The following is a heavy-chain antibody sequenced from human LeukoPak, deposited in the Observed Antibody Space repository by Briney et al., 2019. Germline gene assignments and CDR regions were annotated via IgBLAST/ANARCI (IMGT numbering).Heavy chain of an antibody. J-gene: IGHJ3*02. CDR1: GFTFNSYE. CDR3: TRDRVKQWLVRSVEGAFDI. CDR2: IRTKAYGGTT. V-gene: IGHV3-49*04. Sequence: GGSLRLSCAASGFTFNSYEMNWVRQAPGKGLEWVGFIRTKAYGGTTEYAASVKGRFTISRDDSKSIAYLQMNSLKTEDTAVYYCTRDRVKQWLVRSVEGAFDIWGQGTMVTVSS. D-gene: IGHD6-19*01.